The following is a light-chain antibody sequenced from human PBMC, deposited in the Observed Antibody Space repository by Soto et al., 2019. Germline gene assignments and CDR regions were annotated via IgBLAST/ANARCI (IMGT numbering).Light chain of an antibody. Sequence: ETVLTQSPGTLSLSPGERATLSCRASQSVTSRYLAWYQQKPGQAPRLLIYGASNRATGIPDRFSGSGSGTEFTLTISRLEPEDFAVYYWQQYITSPPMYTFGQGTKLEIK. J-gene: IGKJ2*01. CDR2: GAS. V-gene: IGKV3-20*01. CDR1: QSVTSRY. CDR3: QQYITSPPMYT.